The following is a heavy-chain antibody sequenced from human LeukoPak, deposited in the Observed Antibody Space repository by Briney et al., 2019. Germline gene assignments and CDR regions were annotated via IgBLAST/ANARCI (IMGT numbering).Heavy chain of an antibody. D-gene: IGHD3-22*01. CDR3: AKDPYDSSGGGY. J-gene: IGHJ4*02. Sequence: ETLSLTCTVSGDSISTYYWSWVRQAPGKGLEWVSAISGSGGSTYYADSVKGRFTISRDNSKNTLYLQMNSLRAEDTAVYYCAKDPYDSSGGGYWGQGTLVTVSS. CDR1: GDSISTYY. V-gene: IGHV3-23*01. CDR2: ISGSGGST.